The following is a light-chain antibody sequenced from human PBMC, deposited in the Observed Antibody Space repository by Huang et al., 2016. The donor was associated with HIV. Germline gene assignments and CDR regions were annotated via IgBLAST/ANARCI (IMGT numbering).Light chain of an antibody. J-gene: IGKJ1*01. CDR2: AAS. CDR1: QSINTD. V-gene: IGKV1-39*01. CDR3: QQSYSTPWT. Sequence: DIQMTQSPSSLSASVGDRLTITCRPSQSINTDLNWYQHKPGKVPKLLIYAASSLQSGVPSRFSGSGSGTDFTLTISSLQPEDFATYYCQQSYSTPWTFGQGTKVEIK.